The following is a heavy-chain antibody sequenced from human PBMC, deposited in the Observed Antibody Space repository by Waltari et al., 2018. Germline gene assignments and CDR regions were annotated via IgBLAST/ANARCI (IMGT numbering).Heavy chain of an antibody. V-gene: IGHV3-11*04. CDR3: ARVQWYFDY. CDR1: GFIFSDYY. D-gene: IGHD1-1*01. J-gene: IGHJ4*02. Sequence: QVQLVESGGGLAKPGGSTRLSCAASGFIFSDYYMSWFRQSPGKGLECISYISSSGTTIYYADSVKGRFTISRDNANNSLYLQMNSLRAEDSAVYYCARVQWYFDYWGQGTLVTVSS. CDR2: ISSSGTTI.